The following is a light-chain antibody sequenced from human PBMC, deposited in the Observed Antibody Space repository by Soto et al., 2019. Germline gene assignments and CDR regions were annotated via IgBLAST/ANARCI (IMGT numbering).Light chain of an antibody. V-gene: IGKV1-27*01. Sequence: DIQMTQSPSSLSASVGDRVTITCRANQGISNYLAWYQQKPGKVPKLLIYAASTLESGVPSRFSGSGSRTDFTLTISSMQPEEVATYYCQKYNSAPSFTFGPGTKFDIK. CDR1: QGISNY. CDR2: AAS. J-gene: IGKJ3*01. CDR3: QKYNSAPSFT.